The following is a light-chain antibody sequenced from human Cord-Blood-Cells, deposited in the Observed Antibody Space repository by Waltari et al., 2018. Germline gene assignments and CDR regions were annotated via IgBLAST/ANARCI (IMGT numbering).Light chain of an antibody. CDR1: QDISNY. V-gene: IGKV1-33*01. Sequence: SQMMHSRSALPASGGYRVTRTCQASQDISNYFNGYPQRPGQAPKLLSYDASNLGTGVPSRFSGSGSGTDFTFTIRSLEAEDIATYYGHQYDKLGVYNLGEGTKLELK. CDR3: HQYDKLGVYN. J-gene: IGKJ2*01. CDR2: DAS.